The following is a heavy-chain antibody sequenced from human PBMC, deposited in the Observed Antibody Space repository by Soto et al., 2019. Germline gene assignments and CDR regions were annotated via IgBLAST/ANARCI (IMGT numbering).Heavy chain of an antibody. CDR3: ARELRGGHETYCGGDCYSRDGY. D-gene: IGHD2-21*01. V-gene: IGHV1-69*04. CDR2: IIPILGIA. J-gene: IGHJ4*02. Sequence: GASAKVSCKACGGTFSSYTISWVRQDTGQGLEWMGRIIPILGIANYAQKFQGRVTITADKSTSTAYMELSSLRSEDTAVYYCARELRGGHETYCGGDCYSRDGYWGQGTLVPVSS. CDR1: GGTFSSYT.